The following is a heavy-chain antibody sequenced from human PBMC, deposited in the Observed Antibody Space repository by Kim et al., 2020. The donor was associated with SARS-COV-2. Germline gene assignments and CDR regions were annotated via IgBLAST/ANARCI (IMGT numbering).Heavy chain of an antibody. CDR3: AKSRQQLVPSFFDY. D-gene: IGHD6-13*01. V-gene: IGHV3-23*01. Sequence: AESGKGRLPISRDNSKNQLYLQMNSLRSEDTAVYYCAKSRQQLVPSFFDYWGQGTLVTVSS. J-gene: IGHJ4*02.